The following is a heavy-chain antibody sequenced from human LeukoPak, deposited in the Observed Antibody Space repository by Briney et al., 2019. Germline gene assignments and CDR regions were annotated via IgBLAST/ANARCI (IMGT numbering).Heavy chain of an antibody. CDR2: ISSSSSYT. D-gene: IGHD6-19*01. CDR1: GFTFSDYY. V-gene: IGHV3-11*06. CDR3: ARDPLGQWLVQSYYFDY. Sequence: SGGSLRLSCAASGFTFSDYYMSWIRQAPGKGLEWVSYISSSSSYTNYADSVKGRFTISRDNAKNSLYLQMNSLRAEDTAVYYCARDPLGQWLVQSYYFDYWGQGTLVTVSP. J-gene: IGHJ4*02.